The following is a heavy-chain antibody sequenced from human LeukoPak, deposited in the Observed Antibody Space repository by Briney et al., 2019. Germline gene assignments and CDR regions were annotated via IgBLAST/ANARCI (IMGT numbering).Heavy chain of an antibody. D-gene: IGHD5-12*01. Sequence: GGSLRLSCAASGFTFSSYTMHWVRQAPGKGLEWVTVISNDGSNKYYADSVKGRFTISRDNTKNTLYLQMNSLRAEDTAVYYCARGGGYDDYYYYYGMDVWGQGTTVTVSS. CDR2: ISNDGSNK. V-gene: IGHV3-30*04. CDR1: GFTFSSYT. CDR3: ARGGGYDDYYYYYGMDV. J-gene: IGHJ6*02.